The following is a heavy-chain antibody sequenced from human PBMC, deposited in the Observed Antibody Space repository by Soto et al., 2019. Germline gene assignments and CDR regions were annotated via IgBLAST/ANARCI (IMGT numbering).Heavy chain of an antibody. V-gene: IGHV3-11*01. CDR1: GFIFSNYY. CDR2: ISSSGSTT. J-gene: IGHJ6*02. CDR3: AKGVAVAGYDYGLDV. Sequence: QVQLVESGGGLVKSGGSLRLSCAASGFIFSNYYLTWIRQAPGRGLEWISYISSSGSTTDYADSVKGRFTISRDNSKNSLYLQMDFLRAADTAVYYCAKGVAVAGYDYGLDVWGQGTTVSVSS. D-gene: IGHD6-19*01.